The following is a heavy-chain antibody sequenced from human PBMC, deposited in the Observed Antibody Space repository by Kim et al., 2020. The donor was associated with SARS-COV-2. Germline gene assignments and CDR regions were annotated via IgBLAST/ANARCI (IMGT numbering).Heavy chain of an antibody. Sequence: GGSLRLSCAASGFTFDDYAIQWVRQVPGKGLEWVSLISRDGGEIKYADSVKGRFTISRDNSKKSVYLQMNRLRSEDTALDYCVRGQQWLIKNWGQGTQVTVPA. CDR2: ISRDGGEI. V-gene: IGHV3-43*02. CDR1: GFTFDDYA. CDR3: VRGQQWLIKN. D-gene: IGHD6-19*01. J-gene: IGHJ4*02.